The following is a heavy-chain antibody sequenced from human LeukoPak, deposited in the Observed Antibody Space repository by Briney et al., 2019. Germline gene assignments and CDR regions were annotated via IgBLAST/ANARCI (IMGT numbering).Heavy chain of an antibody. CDR1: GFSFSSYV. J-gene: IGHJ4*02. D-gene: IGHD6-19*01. CDR2: ITGSGGGT. V-gene: IGHV3-23*01. CDR3: AKDWLAVAGTIY. Sequence: GGSLRLSCAASGFSFSSYVMSWVRQAPGKGLEWVSAITGSGGGTYYADSVKGRFTIARDNSKNTLYLQMNSLRAEDTAVYYCAKDWLAVAGTIYWGQGTPVTVSS.